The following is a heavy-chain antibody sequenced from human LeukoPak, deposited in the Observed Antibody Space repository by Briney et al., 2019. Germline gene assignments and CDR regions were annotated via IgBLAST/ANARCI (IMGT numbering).Heavy chain of an antibody. D-gene: IGHD3-10*01. CDR1: GFDFSSNW. J-gene: IGHJ6*02. Sequence: PGGSLRLSCAASGFDFSSNWMHWVRHAPGQGLVWVSRIKGDGISTNYADSVKGRFTVSRDSAKNSLNLQMNSLRPEDTALYYCVKDMNPGGADVWGQGTTVTVSS. V-gene: IGHV3-74*01. CDR3: VKDMNPGGADV. CDR2: IKGDGIST.